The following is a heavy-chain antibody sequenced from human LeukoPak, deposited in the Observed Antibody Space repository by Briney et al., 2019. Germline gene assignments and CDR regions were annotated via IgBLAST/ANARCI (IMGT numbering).Heavy chain of an antibody. CDR1: GGSISSYY. V-gene: IGHV4-59*01. J-gene: IGHJ4*02. Sequence: SETLSLTCTVSGGSISSYYWSWIRQPPGKGLEWIGYIYYSGSTNYNPSLKSRVTISVDTSKNQFSLKLSSVTAADTAVYYCARDGYSYGSLDYWGQGTLVTVSS. CDR2: IYYSGST. CDR3: ARDGYSYGSLDY. D-gene: IGHD5-18*01.